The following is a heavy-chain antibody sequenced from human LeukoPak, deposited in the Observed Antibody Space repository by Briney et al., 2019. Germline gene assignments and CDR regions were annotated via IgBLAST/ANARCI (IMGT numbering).Heavy chain of an antibody. Sequence: ASVKVSCKASGYTYTSYGISWVRQAPRQGLEWMGWISAYNGNTNYAQKLQGRVTMTTDTSTSTAYMELRSLRSDDTAVYYCAQYSGSYYRAFDIWGQGTMVTVSS. V-gene: IGHV1-18*01. CDR2: ISAYNGNT. CDR3: AQYSGSYYRAFDI. CDR1: GYTYTSYG. J-gene: IGHJ3*02. D-gene: IGHD1-26*01.